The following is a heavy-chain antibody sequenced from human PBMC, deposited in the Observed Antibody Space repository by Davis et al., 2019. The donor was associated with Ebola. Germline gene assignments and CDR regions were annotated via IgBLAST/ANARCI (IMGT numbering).Heavy chain of an antibody. V-gene: IGHV3-23*01. CDR2: ISSGVGVP. Sequence: GESLKISCAASGFTFTTYAMMWVRQAPGKGLEWVSSISSGVGVPYYADSVKDRFTISRDNSKNTLFLQMNSLRAEDTAVYYCAKLRYDFWSDSDYWGQGTLVTVSS. J-gene: IGHJ4*02. CDR3: AKLRYDFWSDSDY. D-gene: IGHD3-3*01. CDR1: GFTFTTYA.